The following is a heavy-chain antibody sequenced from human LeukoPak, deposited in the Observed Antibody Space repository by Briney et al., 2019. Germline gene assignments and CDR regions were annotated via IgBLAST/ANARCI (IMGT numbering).Heavy chain of an antibody. J-gene: IGHJ3*02. D-gene: IGHD5-24*01. Sequence: PSETLSLTCTVSGGSISSYYWSWIRQPPGKGLEWIRYIYYSGSTNYNPSLKSRVTISVDTSKNQFSLKLSSVTAADTAVYYCARAGGDGYNSDAFDIWGQGTMVTVSS. CDR1: GGSISSYY. V-gene: IGHV4-59*01. CDR3: ARAGGDGYNSDAFDI. CDR2: IYYSGST.